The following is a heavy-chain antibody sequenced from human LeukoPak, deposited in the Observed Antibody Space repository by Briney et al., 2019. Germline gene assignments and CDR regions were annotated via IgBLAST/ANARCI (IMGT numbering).Heavy chain of an antibody. V-gene: IGHV1-18*01. CDR1: GYTFTSYG. CDR2: ISAYNGNT. CDR3: AILGRFYDYVWGSYPFG. J-gene: IGHJ4*02. Sequence: ASVKVSCKASGYTFTSYGISWVRQAPGQGLEWMGWISAYNGNTNYAQKLQGRVTMTTDTSTSTAYMELRSLRSDDTAVYYCAILGRFYDYVWGSYPFGWGQGTLVTVSS. D-gene: IGHD3-16*02.